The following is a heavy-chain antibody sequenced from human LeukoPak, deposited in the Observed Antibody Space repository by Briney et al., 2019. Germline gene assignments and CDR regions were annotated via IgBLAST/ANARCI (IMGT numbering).Heavy chain of an antibody. J-gene: IGHJ5*02. CDR1: GGTFISYA. CDR2: IIPIFGTA. Sequence: SVKVSCKASGGTFISYAISWVRQAPGQGLEWMGGIIPIFGTANYAQKFQGRVTITADESTSTAYMELSSLRSEDTAVYYCARVRLAQRRCSGGSCYSGFDPWGQGTLVTVSS. D-gene: IGHD2-15*01. CDR3: ARVRLAQRRCSGGSCYSGFDP. V-gene: IGHV1-69*13.